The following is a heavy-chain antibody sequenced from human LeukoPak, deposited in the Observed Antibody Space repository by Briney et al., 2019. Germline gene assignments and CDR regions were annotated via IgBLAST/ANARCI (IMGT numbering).Heavy chain of an antibody. Sequence: SETLSLTCTVSGGSISSYYWSWIRQPAGKGLEWIGRIYTSGSTNYNPSLKSRVTMSVDTSRDQFSLKLSSVTAADTAVYYCASEHYYGSGSYYSYWGQGTLVTVSS. V-gene: IGHV4-4*07. D-gene: IGHD3-10*01. CDR3: ASEHYYGSGSYYSY. CDR1: GGSISSYY. CDR2: IYTSGST. J-gene: IGHJ4*02.